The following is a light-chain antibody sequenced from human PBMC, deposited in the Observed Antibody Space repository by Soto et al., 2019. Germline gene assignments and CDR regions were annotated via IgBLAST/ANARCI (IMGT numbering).Light chain of an antibody. J-gene: IGLJ1*01. CDR3: QSYDSSLSGYV. CDR2: ANN. V-gene: IGLV1-40*01. CDR1: SSNIGAGYD. Sequence: SVLTQPPSVSGAPGQRVTISCTGSSSNIGAGYDVHWYQQLPGTAPKLLIYANNNRPSGVPDRFAGSKSGTPVSLAITGLQSDDEADYYCQSYDSSLSGYVFGTGTRSPS.